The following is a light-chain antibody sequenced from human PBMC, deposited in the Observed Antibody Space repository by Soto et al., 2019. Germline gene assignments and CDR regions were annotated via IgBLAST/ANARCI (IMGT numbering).Light chain of an antibody. J-gene: IGLJ2*01. CDR3: AAWDDSLNGLV. CDR1: SSNIGSNT. Sequence: QSVLTQPPSASGTPGQRVTISCSGSSSNIGSNTVNWYQQLPGTAPKLLIYSNNQRPSGVPDRFSGSKSGTSASVAISGRESEDEADYYCAAWDDSLNGLVFGGGTKLTVL. CDR2: SNN. V-gene: IGLV1-44*01.